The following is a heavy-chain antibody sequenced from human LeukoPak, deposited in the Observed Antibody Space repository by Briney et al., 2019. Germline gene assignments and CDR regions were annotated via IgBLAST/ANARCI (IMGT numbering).Heavy chain of an antibody. D-gene: IGHD2-2*01. Sequence: GGSLRLSCAASGFTFSSYEMNWVRQAPGKGLEWVSYISSSGSTIYYADSVKGRFTISRDNAKNSLYLQMNSLRAEDTAVYYCARRYCSSTSCTLDYWGQGTLVTVSS. CDR2: ISSSGSTI. J-gene: IGHJ4*02. CDR1: GFTFSSYE. V-gene: IGHV3-48*03. CDR3: ARRYCSSTSCTLDY.